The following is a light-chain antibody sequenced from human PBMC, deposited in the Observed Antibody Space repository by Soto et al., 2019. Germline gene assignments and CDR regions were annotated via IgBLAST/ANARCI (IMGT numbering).Light chain of an antibody. CDR3: GTGKRSLGVVV. V-gene: IGLV1-51*01. CDR1: SSNIGTYY. Sequence: QSVLTQPPSVSAAPGQKVTISCSGSSSNIGTYYISWYQQLPGTAPKLLIYDNNKRPSGIPDRFSGSKSGTSGTLGITGLSVGDGADYNCGTGKRSLGVVVFGGGTKLT. CDR2: DNN. J-gene: IGLJ2*01.